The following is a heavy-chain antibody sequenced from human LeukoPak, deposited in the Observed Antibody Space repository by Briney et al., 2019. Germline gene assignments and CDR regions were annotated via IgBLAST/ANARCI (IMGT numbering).Heavy chain of an antibody. J-gene: IGHJ4*02. D-gene: IGHD2-21*02. V-gene: IGHV4-39*01. Sequence: SETLSLTCTVSGGSISSSSYYWGWICQPPGKGLEWIGSIYYSGSTYYNPSLKSRVTISVDTSKNQFSLKLSSVTAADTAVYYCARPKTYCGGDCYGLTQYFDYWGQGTLVTVSS. CDR1: GGSISSSSYY. CDR2: IYYSGST. CDR3: ARPKTYCGGDCYGLTQYFDY.